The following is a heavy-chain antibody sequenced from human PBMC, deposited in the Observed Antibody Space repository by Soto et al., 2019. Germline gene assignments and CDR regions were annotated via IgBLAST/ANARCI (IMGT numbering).Heavy chain of an antibody. V-gene: IGHV4-39*01. CDR2: SSYNGGT. CDR3: ARHRIEVVWRGFDF. D-gene: IGHD3-10*01. Sequence: SETLSLTCTVSTDSSSFTNSYWGWIRQPPGKGLQWIGSSSYNGGTFYNPSLKGRVVISFDTSKKQSSLQVTSVTAADTAAYFCARHRIEVVWRGFDFWGQGSPVTVSS. J-gene: IGHJ4*02. CDR1: TDSSSFTNSY.